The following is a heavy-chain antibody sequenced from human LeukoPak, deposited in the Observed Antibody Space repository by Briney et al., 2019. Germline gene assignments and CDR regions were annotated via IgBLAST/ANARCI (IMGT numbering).Heavy chain of an antibody. CDR3: ARSGYSNFDY. Sequence: SETLSLTCTVSGGSISSYYWSWIRQPPGKGLEWIGSIYYSGSTNYNPSLKSRVTISVDTSKNQFSLKLSSVTAADTAVYYCARSGYSNFDYWGQGTLVTVSS. D-gene: IGHD3-3*01. CDR2: IYYSGST. CDR1: GGSISSYY. V-gene: IGHV4-59*08. J-gene: IGHJ4*02.